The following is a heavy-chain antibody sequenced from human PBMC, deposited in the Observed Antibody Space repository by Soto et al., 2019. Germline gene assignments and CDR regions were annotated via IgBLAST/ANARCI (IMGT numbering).Heavy chain of an antibody. CDR1: GFTFSSYA. D-gene: IGHD3-3*01. Sequence: PGGSLRLSCAASGFTFSSYAMHWVRQAPDKGLEWVAVISYDGSNKYYADSVKGRFTISRDNSKNTLYLQMNSLRAEDTAVYYCARDRDFWSGLTDYYGMDVWGQGTTVTVSS. V-gene: IGHV3-30-3*01. CDR3: ARDRDFWSGLTDYYGMDV. J-gene: IGHJ6*02. CDR2: ISYDGSNK.